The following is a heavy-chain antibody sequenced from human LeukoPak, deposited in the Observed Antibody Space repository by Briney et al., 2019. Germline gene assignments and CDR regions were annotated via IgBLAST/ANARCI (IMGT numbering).Heavy chain of an antibody. CDR3: AKERGGEFDY. Sequence: RAGGSLRLSCAASGFTFSDHYMDWVRQAPGKGLEWVSAISSGGNTYYADSVKGRFTISRDNSKNSLYLQMNSLRAEDTAVYYCAKERGGEFDYWGQGTLVTVSS. CDR1: GFTFSDHY. D-gene: IGHD2-21*01. J-gene: IGHJ4*02. V-gene: IGHV3-23*01. CDR2: ISSGGNT.